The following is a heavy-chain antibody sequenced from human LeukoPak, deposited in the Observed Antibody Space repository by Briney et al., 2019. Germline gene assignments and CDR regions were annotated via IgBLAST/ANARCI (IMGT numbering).Heavy chain of an antibody. V-gene: IGHV4-34*01. CDR1: GGSFSGYY. Sequence: SETLSLTCAVYGGSFSGYYWSWIRQPPGKGLEWIGEINHSGSTNYNPSLKSRVTISVDTSKNQFSLKLSSVTAADTAVYYCARHRRGYSSSSSGYFDYWGQGTLVTVSS. J-gene: IGHJ4*02. CDR3: ARHRRGYSSSSSGYFDY. D-gene: IGHD6-6*01. CDR2: INHSGST.